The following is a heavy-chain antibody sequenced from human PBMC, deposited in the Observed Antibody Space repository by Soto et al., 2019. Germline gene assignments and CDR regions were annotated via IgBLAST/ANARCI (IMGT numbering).Heavy chain of an antibody. J-gene: IGHJ4*02. V-gene: IGHV1-46*01. Sequence: ASVKISCKASGYTFTSYYMHWVRQAPGQGLEWMGIINPSGGSTSYAQKFQGRVTMTRDTSTSTVYMELSSLRSEDTAVYYCATRDYYDSSGYKGPPGYCGQVPLVTVSS. CDR3: ATRDYYDSSGYKGPPGY. CDR2: INPSGGST. D-gene: IGHD3-22*01. CDR1: GYTFTSYY.